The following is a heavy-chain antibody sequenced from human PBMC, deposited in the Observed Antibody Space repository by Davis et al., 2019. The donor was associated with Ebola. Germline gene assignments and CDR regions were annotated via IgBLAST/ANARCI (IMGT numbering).Heavy chain of an antibody. CDR1: GGSVSSGSYY. CDR2: IYYSGST. D-gene: IGHD3-3*01. CDR3: ATAPSTYDFWSGDLNAYYGMDV. Sequence: MPSETLSPTCPVSGGSVSSGSYYWSWLRPPPGKGLDWIGYIYYSGSTNYNPSLKSRVTISVDTSKNQFSLKLSSVTAADTAVYYCATAPSTYDFWSGDLNAYYGMDVWGQGTTVTVSS. V-gene: IGHV4-61*01. J-gene: IGHJ6*02.